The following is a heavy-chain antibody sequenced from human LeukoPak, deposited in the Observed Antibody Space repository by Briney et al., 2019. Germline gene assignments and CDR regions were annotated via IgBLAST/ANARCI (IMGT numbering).Heavy chain of an antibody. CDR1: GYSISSGYY. J-gene: IGHJ6*03. CDR3: ARGYCSGGSCYSSYYYSYMDV. V-gene: IGHV4-38-2*02. Sequence: PSETLSLTCTVSGYSISSGYYWTWIRQPPGKGLEWIGSIYHSGSTYNNPSLKSRVTISVDTSKNQFSLKLTSVTAADTAVYYCARGYCSGGSCYSSYYYSYMDVWGKGTTVTVSS. D-gene: IGHD2-15*01. CDR2: IYHSGST.